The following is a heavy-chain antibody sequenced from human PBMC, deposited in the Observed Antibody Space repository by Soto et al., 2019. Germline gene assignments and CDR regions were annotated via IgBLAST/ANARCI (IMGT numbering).Heavy chain of an antibody. J-gene: IGHJ6*02. D-gene: IGHD6-19*01. CDR1: GFTFSSYG. Sequence: QVQLVESGGGVSQPGTSLSLSCAASGFTFSSYGMHWVRQAPGKGLEWVAVISHDGDNIYYAGSVKGRFTISRDNSKNTVYLEMSSLRVEDTAVYYCATAYSRAWYVDYYYYGMDVWGHGTTVIVSS. CDR3: ATAYSRAWYVDYYYYGMDV. V-gene: IGHV3-30*03. CDR2: ISHDGDNI.